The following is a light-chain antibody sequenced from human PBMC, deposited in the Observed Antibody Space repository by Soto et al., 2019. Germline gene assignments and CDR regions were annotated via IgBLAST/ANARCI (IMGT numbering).Light chain of an antibody. Sequence: QSALTQPASVSGSPGQSITISCTGTTSDVGGYNYVSWYQQDPGKAPKHMIYEVSNRPSGVSNRFSGSKSGNTASLTISGLQAEDEADYYCSSYTSSSTYVFGTGTKLTVL. J-gene: IGLJ1*01. CDR1: TSDVGGYNY. CDR3: SSYTSSSTYV. CDR2: EVS. V-gene: IGLV2-14*01.